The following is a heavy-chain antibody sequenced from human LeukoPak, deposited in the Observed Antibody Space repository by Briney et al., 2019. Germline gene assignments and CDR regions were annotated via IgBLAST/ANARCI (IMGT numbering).Heavy chain of an antibody. CDR3: ARDSSQTMIVVAPGY. V-gene: IGHV3-33*01. CDR1: GFTCSSYG. D-gene: IGHD3-22*01. Sequence: PGGSLRLSCAASGFTCSSYGMHWVRQAPGKGLEWVAVIWYDGSNKYYADSVKGRFTISRDNSKNTLYLQMNSLRAEDTAVYYCARDSSQTMIVVAPGYWGQGTLVTVSS. CDR2: IWYDGSNK. J-gene: IGHJ4*02.